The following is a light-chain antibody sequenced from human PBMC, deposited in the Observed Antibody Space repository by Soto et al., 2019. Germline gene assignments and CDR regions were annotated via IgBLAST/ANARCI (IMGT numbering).Light chain of an antibody. CDR2: DAS. J-gene: IGKJ4*01. CDR3: QQYNLWPLELT. V-gene: IGKV3-15*01. Sequence: EIVMTQSPATLSVSPGERATLSCRASQSVSSNLAWYQQKPGQAPRFLIYDASTRATGIPARFSGSGSGTEYTLTITGLQSEDFALYYCQQYNLWPLELTFGGGTKVEIK. CDR1: QSVSSN.